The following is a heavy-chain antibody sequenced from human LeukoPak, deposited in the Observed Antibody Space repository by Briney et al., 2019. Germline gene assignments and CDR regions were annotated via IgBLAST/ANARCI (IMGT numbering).Heavy chain of an antibody. CDR2: IHGDGDNI. CDR1: GLRLSIYA. Sequence: GGALRLSCAAYGLRLSIYAMYWVRQAQGKGMVWVARIHGDGDNISYADSVRGRFTISRDNAKDTLFLHMNSLRPEDTAVYYCARAQVGVPTDLWGQGTLVTVSS. CDR3: ARAQVGVPTDL. D-gene: IGHD1-26*01. J-gene: IGHJ5*02. V-gene: IGHV3-74*01.